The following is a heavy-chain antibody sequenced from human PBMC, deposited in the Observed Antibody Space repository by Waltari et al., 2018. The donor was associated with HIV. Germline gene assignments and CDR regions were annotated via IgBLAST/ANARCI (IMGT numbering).Heavy chain of an antibody. CDR3: ARENTMTYYDALDI. Sequence: EVQLVESGGGLVQPGGSLRLSCAASGLTFRSSWMHWVRQAPGKGLVWVSCISSDGSTTNYAESVKGRLTISRDNAKNTLYLQMNSLRADDTAVYYCARENTMTYYDALDIWGQGTMVTVSS. V-gene: IGHV3-74*01. D-gene: IGHD4-17*01. CDR1: GLTFRSSW. J-gene: IGHJ3*02. CDR2: ISSDGSTT.